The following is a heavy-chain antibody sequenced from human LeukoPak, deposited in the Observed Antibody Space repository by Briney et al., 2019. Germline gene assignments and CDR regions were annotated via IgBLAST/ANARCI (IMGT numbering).Heavy chain of an antibody. V-gene: IGHV3-7*01. Sequence: PGGSLRFSCAASGFTFSSYWMSWVRQAPGKGLEWVANIKQDGSEKYYVDSVKGRFTISRDNAKNSLYLQMNSLRAEDTAVYYCARGFELAPIDYWGQGTLVTVSS. CDR1: GFTFSSYW. CDR3: ARGFELAPIDY. D-gene: IGHD1-26*01. J-gene: IGHJ4*02. CDR2: IKQDGSEK.